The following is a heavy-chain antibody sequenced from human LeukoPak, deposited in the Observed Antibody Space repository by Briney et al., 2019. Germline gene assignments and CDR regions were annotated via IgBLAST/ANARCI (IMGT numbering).Heavy chain of an antibody. Sequence: GASVKVSCKASGYTFTSYGISWVRQAPGQGLEWMGWISAYNGNTNYAQKLKGRVTMTTDTSTSTAYMELRSLRSDDTAVYYCARDGLRYFDWLLRDYYYGMDVWGQGTTVTVSS. J-gene: IGHJ6*02. D-gene: IGHD3-9*01. CDR3: ARDGLRYFDWLLRDYYYGMDV. CDR1: GYTFTSYG. V-gene: IGHV1-18*01. CDR2: ISAYNGNT.